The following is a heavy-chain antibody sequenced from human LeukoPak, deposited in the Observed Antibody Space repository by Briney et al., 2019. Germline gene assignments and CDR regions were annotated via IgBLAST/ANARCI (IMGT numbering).Heavy chain of an antibody. CDR2: ISSSGSAI. CDR3: AKDGEQWLVPGGDMDV. J-gene: IGHJ6*03. D-gene: IGHD6-19*01. CDR1: GFTFTTYS. V-gene: IGHV3-48*01. Sequence: GGSLRLSCAASGFTFTTYSMAWVRQAPGKGLEGVSFISSSGSAIYYADSVKGRFTISRDNAGNSVYLQMNSLRAEDTAVYYCAKDGEQWLVPGGDMDVWGKGTTVTISS.